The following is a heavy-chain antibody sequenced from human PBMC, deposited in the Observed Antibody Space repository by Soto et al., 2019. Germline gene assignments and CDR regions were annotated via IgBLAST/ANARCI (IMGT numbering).Heavy chain of an antibody. CDR3: ARGGWSDNWFVP. CDR2: IYYSGST. Sequence: QGQLQESGPGLVRPSETLSLTCPVSGGSITRGGYYWGWIRQHPGKGLEWIGHIYYSGSTSYNPSLKSRVSMSADTSNNQFSMKLSSVTAADTVVYYCARGGWSDNWFVPWGQGTLVTVSS. D-gene: IGHD6-19*01. J-gene: IGHJ5*02. CDR1: GGSITRGGYY. V-gene: IGHV4-31*03.